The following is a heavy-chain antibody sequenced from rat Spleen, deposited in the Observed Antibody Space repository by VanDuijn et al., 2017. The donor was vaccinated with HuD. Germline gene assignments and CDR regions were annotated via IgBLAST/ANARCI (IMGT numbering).Heavy chain of an antibody. CDR1: GFTFSNYG. CDR3: TREDGGSGFDY. D-gene: IGHD1-11*01. Sequence: EVQLVESDGGLVQPGRSLKLSCAASGFTFSNYGMAWVRQAPTKGLEWVATISFDGSRTYYQDSVKGRFTISRNNPKSTLYLQMDSLRSEDTATYYCTREDGGSGFDYWGQGTLVTVSS. CDR2: ISFDGSRT. J-gene: IGHJ3*01. V-gene: IGHV5-29*01.